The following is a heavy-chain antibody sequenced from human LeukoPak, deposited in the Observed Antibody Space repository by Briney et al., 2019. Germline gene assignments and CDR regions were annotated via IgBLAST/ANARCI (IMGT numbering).Heavy chain of an antibody. CDR2: IYTSGST. J-gene: IGHJ4*02. CDR1: GGSISSYY. D-gene: IGHD1-20*01. V-gene: IGHV4-4*07. Sequence: SETLSLTCTVSGGSISSYYWSWIRQPAGKGLEWIGRIYTSGSTNYNPSLKSRVTMSVDTSKNQFSLKLSSVTAADTAVYYCAREGVTGTVYYFDYWGQGTLVTVSS. CDR3: AREGVTGTVYYFDY.